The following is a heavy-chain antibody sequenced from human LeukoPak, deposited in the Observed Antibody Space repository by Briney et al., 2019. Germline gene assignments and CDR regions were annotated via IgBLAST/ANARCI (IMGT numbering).Heavy chain of an antibody. Sequence: PGGSLRLSCTASGFTFSIYSMNWVRQAPGKGLQWVSYVGASSGAIYYAESVKGRFTISRDNAKNSLYLQMNSLIVEDTAFYYCAKDPYSIGSGYFQHWGQGTLVTVSS. CDR2: VGASSGAI. D-gene: IGHD6-19*01. V-gene: IGHV3-48*04. CDR1: GFTFSIYS. J-gene: IGHJ1*01. CDR3: AKDPYSIGSGYFQH.